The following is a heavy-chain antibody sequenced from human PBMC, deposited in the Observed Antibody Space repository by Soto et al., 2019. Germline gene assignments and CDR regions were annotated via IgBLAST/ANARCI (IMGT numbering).Heavy chain of an antibody. J-gene: IGHJ6*02. Sequence: HPGGSLRLSCAASGFTFSSYDIHWVRQSTGKGLEWVSAIGTAGDPYYPGSVKGRFTISRENAKNSLYLQMNSLRAGDTAVYYCARGLGYCSSTSCYTWLGMDVWGQGTTVTVSS. CDR2: IGTAGDP. CDR3: ARGLGYCSSTSCYTWLGMDV. CDR1: GFTFSSYD. D-gene: IGHD2-2*02. V-gene: IGHV3-13*05.